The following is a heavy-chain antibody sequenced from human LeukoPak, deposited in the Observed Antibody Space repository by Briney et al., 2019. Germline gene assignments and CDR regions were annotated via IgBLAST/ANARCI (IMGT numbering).Heavy chain of an antibody. CDR1: GYTLTELS. V-gene: IGHV1-24*01. Sequence: ASVRVSCKVSGYTLTELSMHWVRQAPGEGLEWVGGFDPEDGETIYAQKFQGRVTMTEDTSTDTAYMALSSLRSEDTAVYYCATEGVGATTWSENWFDPWGQGTLVTVSS. CDR2: FDPEDGET. J-gene: IGHJ5*02. D-gene: IGHD1-26*01. CDR3: ATEGVGATTWSENWFDP.